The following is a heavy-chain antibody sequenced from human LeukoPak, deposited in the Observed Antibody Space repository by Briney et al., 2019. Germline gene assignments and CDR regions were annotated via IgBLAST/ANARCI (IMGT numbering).Heavy chain of an antibody. D-gene: IGHD6-19*01. CDR2: VNNDGSST. V-gene: IGHV3-74*01. CDR3: ARSSYPYYFDY. CDR1: GFSFSSYW. J-gene: IGHJ4*02. Sequence: GGSLRLSCGASGFSFSSYWMHWVRQAPGKGLMWVSRVNNDGSSTTYADSVEGRFTISRDNARNTLYLQTNSLRAEDTAVYYCARSSYPYYFDYWGQGTLVTVSS.